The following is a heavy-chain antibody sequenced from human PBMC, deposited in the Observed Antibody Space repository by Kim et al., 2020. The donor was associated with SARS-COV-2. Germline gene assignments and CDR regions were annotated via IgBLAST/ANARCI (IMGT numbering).Heavy chain of an antibody. CDR3: AKEVPLDRGFLTADY. CDR1: GFTFSTYA. CDR2: ITSGGAP. J-gene: IGHJ4*02. Sequence: GGSLRLSCAASGFTFSTYALSWLRQAPGEGLEWVSVITSGGAPFYADSVKGRFTISRDNSKNTLYLQMSSLRAEDTAIYYCAKEVPLDRGFLTADYWGQGALVTVSS. V-gene: IGHV3-23*01. D-gene: IGHD3-10*01.